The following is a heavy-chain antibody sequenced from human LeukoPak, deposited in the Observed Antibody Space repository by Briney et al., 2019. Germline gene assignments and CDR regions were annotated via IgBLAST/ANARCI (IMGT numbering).Heavy chain of an antibody. Sequence: ASVKVSCKASGYTFTGYYMHWVRQAPGQGLEWMGWINPNSGGTNYVQKFQGRVTMTRDTSISTAYMELSRLRSDDTAVYYCARVGTYYYDSSGYFYLDYWGQGTLVTVSS. J-gene: IGHJ4*02. D-gene: IGHD3-22*01. CDR2: INPNSGGT. CDR1: GYTFTGYY. V-gene: IGHV1-2*02. CDR3: ARVGTYYYDSSGYFYLDY.